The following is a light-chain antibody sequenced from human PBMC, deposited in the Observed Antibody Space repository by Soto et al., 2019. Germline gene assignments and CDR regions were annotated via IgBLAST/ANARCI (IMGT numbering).Light chain of an antibody. Sequence: XXVTITCGASHSIDNYLSWYQQKPGKAPKLLIYAASNLQRGVSSRFSGSGSGTDFTLTIDSLQPDDFAIYYCQQCFSIPPTFGHGTKVDIK. CDR3: QQCFSIPPT. CDR2: AAS. CDR1: HSIDNY. V-gene: IGKV1-39*01. J-gene: IGKJ1*01.